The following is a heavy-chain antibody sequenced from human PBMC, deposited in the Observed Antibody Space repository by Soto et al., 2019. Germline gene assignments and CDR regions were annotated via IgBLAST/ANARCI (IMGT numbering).Heavy chain of an antibody. J-gene: IGHJ4*02. CDR2: ISYDGSNK. V-gene: IGHV3-30-3*01. CDR1: GFTFSSYA. D-gene: IGHD2-21*02. CDR3: ARLPKGSLVTA. Sequence: GGSLRLSCAASGFTFSSYAMHWVRQAPGKGLEWVAVISYDGSNKYYADSVKGRFTVSRDNAKNSLFLQMDSLRDEDTAIYYCARLPKGSLVTAWGQGTLVTVSS.